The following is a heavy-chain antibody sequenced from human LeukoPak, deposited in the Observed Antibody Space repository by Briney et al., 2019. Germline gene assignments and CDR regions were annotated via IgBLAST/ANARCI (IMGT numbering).Heavy chain of an antibody. D-gene: IGHD3-16*01. V-gene: IGHV3-11*04. CDR3: ARAGELRYMDV. CDR2: IKGIGPTT. Sequence: GGSLRLSCAASGFTFSDYYMSWIRQAPGKGLEGVSTIKGIGPTTYYADSLKGRFTISRENAKISLYLQMGSLRADDTAIYDCARAGELRYMDVWGKGTAVTVSS. J-gene: IGHJ6*03. CDR1: GFTFSDYY.